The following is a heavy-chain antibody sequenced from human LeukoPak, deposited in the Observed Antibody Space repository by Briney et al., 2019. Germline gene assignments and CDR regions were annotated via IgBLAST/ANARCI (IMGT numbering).Heavy chain of an antibody. J-gene: IGHJ4*02. Sequence: GGSPRLSCAASGFTFSTYWMHWVRQAPGKGLVWVSRINSDGSSTSYADSVKGRFTISRDNAKNTLYLQMNSLRAEDTAVYYCAKAFDSSSRALGYWGQGTLVTVSS. CDR3: AKAFDSSSRALGY. CDR1: GFTFSTYW. V-gene: IGHV3-74*01. D-gene: IGHD6-6*01. CDR2: INSDGSST.